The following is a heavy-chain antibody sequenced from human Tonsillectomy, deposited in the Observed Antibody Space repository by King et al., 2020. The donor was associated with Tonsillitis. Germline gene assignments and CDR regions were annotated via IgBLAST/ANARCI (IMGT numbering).Heavy chain of an antibody. J-gene: IGHJ4*02. CDR3: AKDMFRGYSYGYSGISDY. Sequence: VQLVESGGGLVQPGRSLRLSCAASGFTVDDYAMHWVRQAPGKGLEWVSGISWNSGSIGYADSVKGRFTISRDNAKNSLYLQMNSLRAEDPALYYCAKDMFRGYSYGYSGISDYWGQATLVTVSS. D-gene: IGHD5-18*01. V-gene: IGHV3-9*01. CDR1: GFTVDDYA. CDR2: ISWNSGSI.